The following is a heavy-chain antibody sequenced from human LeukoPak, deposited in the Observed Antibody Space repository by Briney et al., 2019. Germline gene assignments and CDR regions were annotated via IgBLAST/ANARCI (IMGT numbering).Heavy chain of an antibody. D-gene: IGHD3-3*01. V-gene: IGHV4-59*08. CDR2: IYYSGST. Sequence: KASETLSLTCSVSGGSISTYYWSWIRQPPGKGLEWIGYIYYSGSTNYNPSVKSRVTISVDTSKNQFSLKLSSVTAADTAVYYCARGPLRFLDVWGKGTTVTVSS. CDR3: ARGPLRFLDV. CDR1: GGSISTYY. J-gene: IGHJ6*03.